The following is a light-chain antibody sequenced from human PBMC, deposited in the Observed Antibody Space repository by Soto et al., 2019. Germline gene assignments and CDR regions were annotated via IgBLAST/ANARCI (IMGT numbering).Light chain of an antibody. Sequence: DIVMTQSPLSLPVTPGEPASISCRSSQSLLYGAGYMYVDWYLQKPGQPPQLPIFLGSNRASGVPDRFSGSVSGTDFTLKISRVETEDVGVYYCMQTLQTPYTFGQGTKLEIK. CDR1: QSLLYGAGYMY. CDR3: MQTLQTPYT. CDR2: LGS. J-gene: IGKJ2*01. V-gene: IGKV2-28*01.